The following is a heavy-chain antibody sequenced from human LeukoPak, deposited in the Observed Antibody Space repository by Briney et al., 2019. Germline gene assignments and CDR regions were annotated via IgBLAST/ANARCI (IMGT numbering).Heavy chain of an antibody. CDR3: ARASVTYYYYYYMDV. CDR2: IHYSGST. J-gene: IGHJ6*03. V-gene: IGHV4-59*01. CDR1: GGSITNYY. Sequence: SESLSLTCTVSGGSITNYYWTWIRQPPGKGLEWIGYIHYSGSTNYNPSLKSRVTISVDTSKNQFSLKLSSVTAADTAVYYCARASVTYYYYYYMDVWGKGTTVTVSS. D-gene: IGHD4-11*01.